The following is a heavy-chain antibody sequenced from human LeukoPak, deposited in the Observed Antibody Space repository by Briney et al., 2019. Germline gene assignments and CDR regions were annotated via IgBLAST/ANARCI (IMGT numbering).Heavy chain of an antibody. Sequence: GGSLRLSCAASGFTFSSYWMHWVRQAPGKGLEWVSYISSSSSTIYYADSVKGRFTISRDNAKNSLYLQMNSLRAEDTAVYYCARGTPAGYYKGVYYFDYWGQGTLVTVSS. CDR2: ISSSSSTI. J-gene: IGHJ4*02. CDR1: GFTFSSYW. CDR3: ARGTPAGYYKGVYYFDY. D-gene: IGHD3-22*01. V-gene: IGHV3-48*01.